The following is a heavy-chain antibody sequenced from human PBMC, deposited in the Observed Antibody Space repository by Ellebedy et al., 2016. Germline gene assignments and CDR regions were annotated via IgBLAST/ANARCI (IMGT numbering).Heavy chain of an antibody. CDR3: ARDIGTTGIHDY. D-gene: IGHD3-10*01. Sequence: GESLKISCAASGFTFSNYWMSWVRQAPGKGLEWVSVIYSGGSTYYADSVKGRFTISRDNSKNTVYLQMNSLRAEDTAVYYCARDIGTTGIHDYWGQGTLVTVSS. CDR1: GFTFSNYW. J-gene: IGHJ4*02. CDR2: IYSGGST. V-gene: IGHV3-53*01.